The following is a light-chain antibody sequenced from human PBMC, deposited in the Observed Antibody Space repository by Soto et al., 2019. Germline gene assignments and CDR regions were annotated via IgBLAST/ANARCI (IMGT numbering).Light chain of an antibody. Sequence: QSALTQPPSASGSPGQSVTISCTGTSTDIGGFNSVCWYQQHPGKAPKLMIYELNKRPSGVPVRFSGSKSGNTASLTVSGLQAEDEADYYCQSYDSSLSGFYVFGTGTKLTVL. CDR3: QSYDSSLSGFYV. V-gene: IGLV2-8*01. J-gene: IGLJ1*01. CDR2: ELN. CDR1: STDIGGFNS.